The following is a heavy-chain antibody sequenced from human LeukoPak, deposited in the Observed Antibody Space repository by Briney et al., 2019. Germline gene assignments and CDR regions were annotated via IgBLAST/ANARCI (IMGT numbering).Heavy chain of an antibody. CDR1: GYTFTGYG. J-gene: IGHJ4*02. Sequence: ASVKVSCKASGYTFTGYGISWVRQAPGQGLEWMGWISAYNGNTNYAQKLQGRVTMTTDTSTSTAYMELRSLRSDDTAVYYCARGTKSITMIVVVIHPFDYWGQGTLVTVSS. CDR2: ISAYNGNT. V-gene: IGHV1-18*01. CDR3: ARGTKSITMIVVVIHPFDY. D-gene: IGHD3-22*01.